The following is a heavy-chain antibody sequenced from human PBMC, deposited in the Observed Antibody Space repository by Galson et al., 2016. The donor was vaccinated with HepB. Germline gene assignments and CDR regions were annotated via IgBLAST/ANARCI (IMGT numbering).Heavy chain of an antibody. J-gene: IGHJ3*02. V-gene: IGHV3-48*02. D-gene: IGHD3-22*01. CDR1: GFTLSRHS. CDR3: ARDDRWYYYDSSGYYYGAFDM. Sequence: SLRLSCAGSGFTLSRHSMNWVRQAPGKGLEWISYISLTSTTKYYAHSVQGRFPISRYNAKNSLYLQMNSLRDEDTAVYYCARDDRWYYYDSSGYYYGAFDMWGQGTMVAVSS. CDR2: ISLTSTTK.